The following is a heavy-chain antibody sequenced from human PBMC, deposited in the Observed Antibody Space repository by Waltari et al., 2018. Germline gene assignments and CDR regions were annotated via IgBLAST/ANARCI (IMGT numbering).Heavy chain of an antibody. CDR1: EFTFSSYA. V-gene: IGHV3-30*04. D-gene: IGHD2-21*02. J-gene: IGHJ6*02. CDR2: ISYNGRNI. CDR3: ARDFCDRTYCHGMDV. Sequence: QVQLVESGGGVVQPGRSLRLSCAASEFTFSSYAMHWVRQAPGKGLEWVAVISYNGRNIYDVDSGKGRFTISRDNSKKTVYLQMNSLRGEDTAVYYCARDFCDRTYCHGMDVWGQGTTVTVSS.